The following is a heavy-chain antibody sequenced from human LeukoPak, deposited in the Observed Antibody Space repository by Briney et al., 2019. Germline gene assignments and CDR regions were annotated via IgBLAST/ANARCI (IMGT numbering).Heavy chain of an antibody. V-gene: IGHV3-23*01. J-gene: IGHJ3*02. D-gene: IGHD4-17*01. CDR3: AKDPNGDYVGAFDM. CDR1: GHTFSRYA. CDR2: IHAGGDFT. Sequence: PGGSLRLSCSASGHTFSRYAMTWVRQAPGKGLEWVSSIHAGGDFTYYADSVRGRFTVSRDNSKSSLYLQMNGLRVEDTALYYCAKDPNGDYVGAFDMWGQGTMLTVSS.